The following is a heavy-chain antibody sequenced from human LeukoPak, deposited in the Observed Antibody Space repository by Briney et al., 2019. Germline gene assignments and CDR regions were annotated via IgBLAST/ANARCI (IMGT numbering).Heavy chain of an antibody. V-gene: IGHV3-21*01. Sequence: GGSLRLSCAASGFTFSSYSMNWVRQAPGKGLEWVSSISSSSSYIYYADSVKGRFTISRDNAKNSLYLQMNSLRAEDTAVYYCARVPRPSIAVAAIYYYYMDVWGKGTTVTVSS. D-gene: IGHD6-19*01. CDR1: GFTFSSYS. CDR3: ARVPRPSIAVAAIYYYYMDV. J-gene: IGHJ6*03. CDR2: ISSSSSYI.